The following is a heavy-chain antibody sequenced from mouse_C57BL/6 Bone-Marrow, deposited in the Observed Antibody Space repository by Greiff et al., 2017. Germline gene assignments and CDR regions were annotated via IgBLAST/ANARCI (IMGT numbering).Heavy chain of an antibody. CDR2: IYPRSGNT. CDR3: ARSYGNYAAY. CDR1: GYTFTSYG. D-gene: IGHD2-1*01. V-gene: IGHV1-81*01. J-gene: IGHJ3*01. Sequence: QVQLQQSGAELARPGASVKLSCKASGYTFTSYGISWVKQRTGQGLEWIGEIYPRSGNTYYNEKFKGKATLTADKSSSTAYMELRRLTSEDSAVYFCARSYGNYAAYWGQGTLVTVSA.